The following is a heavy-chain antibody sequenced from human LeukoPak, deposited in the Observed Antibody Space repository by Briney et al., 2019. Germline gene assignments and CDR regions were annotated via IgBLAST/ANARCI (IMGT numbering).Heavy chain of an antibody. Sequence: GASVKVSCKASGHIFTSYYMYWVRQAPGQGLEWMGIINPSGGSIRYAQKLQGRVTMTTDTSTSTAYMELRSLRSDDTAVYYCARGGVTSGGLDYWGQGTLVTVSS. CDR1: GHIFTSYY. J-gene: IGHJ4*02. V-gene: IGHV1-46*01. D-gene: IGHD2-8*01. CDR3: ARGGVTSGGLDY. CDR2: INPSGGSI.